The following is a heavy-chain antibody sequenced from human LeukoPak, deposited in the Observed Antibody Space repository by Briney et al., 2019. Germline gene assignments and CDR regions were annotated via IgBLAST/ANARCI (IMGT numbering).Heavy chain of an antibody. Sequence: TPSEPLSLTCTVSGGSISSYYWSWIRQPPGKGLVGIGYIYYSGSTNYNPSLKSRVTISVDTSKNQFSLKLSSVTAADTAVYYCARGVGEYSSSDGYWGQGTLVIVSS. J-gene: IGHJ4*02. CDR3: ARGVGEYSSSDGY. D-gene: IGHD6-6*01. V-gene: IGHV4-59*01. CDR1: GGSISSYY. CDR2: IYYSGST.